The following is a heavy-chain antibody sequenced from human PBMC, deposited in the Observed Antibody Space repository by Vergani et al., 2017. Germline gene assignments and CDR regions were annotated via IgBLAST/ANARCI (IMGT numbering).Heavy chain of an antibody. CDR3: ASESTTVVTDAFDI. CDR2: IYYSGST. D-gene: IGHD4-23*01. V-gene: IGHV4-59*01. CDR1: GGSISSYY. Sequence: QVQLQESGPGLVKPSETLSLPCTVSGGSISSYYWSWIRQPPGKGLEWIGYIYYSGSTNYNPSLKSRVTISVDTSKNQFSLKLSSVTAADTAVYYCASESTTVVTDAFDIWGQGTMVTVSS. J-gene: IGHJ3*02.